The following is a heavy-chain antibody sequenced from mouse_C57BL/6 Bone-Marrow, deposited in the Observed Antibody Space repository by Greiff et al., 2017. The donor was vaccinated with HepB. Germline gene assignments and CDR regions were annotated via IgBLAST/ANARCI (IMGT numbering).Heavy chain of an antibody. D-gene: IGHD1-1*01. CDR1: GFTFSSYA. CDR2: ISDGGSYT. CDR3: ARAYGSSYPWFAY. Sequence: EVKLMESGGGLVKPGGSLKLSCAASGFTFSSYAMSWVRQTPEKRLEWVATISDGGSYTYYPDNVKGRFTISRDNAKNNLYLQMSHLKSEDTAMYYCARAYGSSYPWFAYWGQGTLVTVSA. V-gene: IGHV5-4*03. J-gene: IGHJ3*01.